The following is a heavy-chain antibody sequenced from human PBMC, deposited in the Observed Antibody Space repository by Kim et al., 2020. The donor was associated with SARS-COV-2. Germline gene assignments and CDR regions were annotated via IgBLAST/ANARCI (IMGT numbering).Heavy chain of an antibody. V-gene: IGHV4-59*01. CDR2: IYYSGST. J-gene: IGHJ2*01. CDR3: ARLTSVFWSGYPLYWYFDL. D-gene: IGHD3-3*01. CDR1: GGSISSYY. Sequence: SETLSLTCTVSGGSISSYYWSWIRQPPGKGLEWIGYIYYSGSTNYNPSLKSPVTISVDTSKNQFSLKLSSVTAADTAGYYCARLTSVFWSGYPLYWYFDLWGRGTLVSVSS.